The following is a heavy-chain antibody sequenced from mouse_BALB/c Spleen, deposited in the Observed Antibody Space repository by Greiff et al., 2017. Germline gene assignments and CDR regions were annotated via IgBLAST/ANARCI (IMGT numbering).Heavy chain of an antibody. Sequence: QVQLQQSGAELVKPGASVKLSCKASGYTFTSYWMHWVKQRPGQGLEWIGEINPSNGRTNYNEKFKSKATLTVDKSSSTAYMQLSSLTSEDSAVYYCARYYYGSSYDAMDYWGQGTSVTVSS. J-gene: IGHJ4*01. CDR1: GYTFTSYW. D-gene: IGHD1-1*01. V-gene: IGHV1S81*02. CDR3: ARYYYGSSYDAMDY. CDR2: INPSNGRT.